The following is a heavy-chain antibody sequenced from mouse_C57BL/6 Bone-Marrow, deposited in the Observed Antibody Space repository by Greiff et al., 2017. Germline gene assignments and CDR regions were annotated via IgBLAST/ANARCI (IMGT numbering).Heavy chain of an antibody. CDR2: IYPSDSET. J-gene: IGHJ1*03. CDR1: GYTFTSYW. V-gene: IGHV1-61*01. CDR3: ARYGNYPYWYFDV. D-gene: IGHD2-1*01. Sequence: QVQLQQPGAELVRPGSSVKLSCKASGYTFTSYWMDRVKQRPGQGLEWIGNIYPSDSETHYNQKFKDKATLTVDKSSSTAYMKLSSLTSEDSAVYYCARYGNYPYWYFDVWGTGTTVTVSS.